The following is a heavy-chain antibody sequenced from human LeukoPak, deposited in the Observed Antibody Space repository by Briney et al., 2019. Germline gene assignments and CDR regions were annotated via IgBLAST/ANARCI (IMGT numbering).Heavy chain of an antibody. D-gene: IGHD3-16*01. CDR3: ARPAAGLGGFDY. J-gene: IGHJ4*02. Sequence: GESRQIACSGAAYSFTSYWVAWVRQMPGKGLEWMATIYPGDSDTTYSPSFQGQVTISADKSITTAYLQWSSLKASDTAMYYCARPAAGLGGFDYWGQGTLVTVSS. CDR2: IYPGDSDT. CDR1: AYSFTSYW. V-gene: IGHV5-51*01.